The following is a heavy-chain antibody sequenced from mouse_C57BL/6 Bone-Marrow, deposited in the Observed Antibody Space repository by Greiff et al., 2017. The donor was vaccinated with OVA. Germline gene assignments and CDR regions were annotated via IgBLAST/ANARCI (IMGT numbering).Heavy chain of an antibody. CDR2: INPYNGGT. V-gene: IGHV1-19*01. CDR1: GYTFTDYY. J-gene: IGHJ2*01. CDR3: ARSITTVVAGDY. D-gene: IGHD1-1*01. Sequence: EVQLQQSGPVLVKPGASVKMSCKASGYTFTDYYMNWVKQSHGKSLEWIGVINPYNGGTSYNQKFKGKATLTVDKSSSTAYMELNSLTSEDSAVYYCARSITTVVAGDYWGQGTTLTVSS.